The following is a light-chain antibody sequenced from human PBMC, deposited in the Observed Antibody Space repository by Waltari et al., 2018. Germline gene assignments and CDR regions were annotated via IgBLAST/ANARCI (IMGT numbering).Light chain of an antibody. Sequence: EIVLTQSPATLSLSPGERANLSGRASQSVSSSLAWYQQKPGQAPRLLIYGASSRATGIPDRFSGSGSGTDFTLTISSLEPEDFAVYYCQQYSNWPLTFGPGTKLDIK. CDR2: GAS. V-gene: IGKV3-15*01. J-gene: IGKJ3*01. CDR3: QQYSNWPLT. CDR1: QSVSSS.